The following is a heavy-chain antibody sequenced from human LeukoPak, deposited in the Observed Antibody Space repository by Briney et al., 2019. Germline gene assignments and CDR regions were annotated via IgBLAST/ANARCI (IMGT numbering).Heavy chain of an antibody. CDR1: GGSFSGYY. J-gene: IGHJ4*02. CDR3: ARGLGTTGGRPFDY. Sequence: PSETLSLTCAVYGGSFSGYYWSWIRQPPGEGLEWIGEINHSGSTNYNPSLKSRVTISVDTSKNQFSLKLSSVTAADTAVYYCARGLGTTGGRPFDYWGQGTLVTVSS. CDR2: INHSGST. V-gene: IGHV4-34*01. D-gene: IGHD1-1*01.